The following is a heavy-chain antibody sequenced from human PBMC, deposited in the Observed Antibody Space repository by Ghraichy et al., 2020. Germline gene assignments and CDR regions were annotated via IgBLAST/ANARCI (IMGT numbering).Heavy chain of an antibody. CDR2: ISGSGGST. CDR1: GFTFSSYA. Sequence: GGSLRLSCAASGFTFSSYAMSWVRQAPGKGLEWVSAISGSGGSTYYADSVKGRFTISRDNSKNTLYLQMNSLRAEDTAVYYCAKDFVDTAMAVVSGAFDIWGQGTMVTVSS. J-gene: IGHJ3*02. D-gene: IGHD5-18*01. V-gene: IGHV3-23*01. CDR3: AKDFVDTAMAVVSGAFDI.